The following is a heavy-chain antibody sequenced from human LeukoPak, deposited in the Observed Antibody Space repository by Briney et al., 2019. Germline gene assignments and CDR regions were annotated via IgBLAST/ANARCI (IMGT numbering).Heavy chain of an antibody. CDR2: ISYDGSNK. J-gene: IGHJ4*02. CDR3: AEERDDILTGYYEYYFDY. CDR1: GFTFSSYG. D-gene: IGHD3-9*01. Sequence: GRSLRLSCAASGFTFSSYGMHWVRQAPGKGLEWVAVISYDGSNKYYADSVKGRFTISRDNSKNTLYLQMNSLRAEDTAVYYCAEERDDILTGYYEYYFDYWGQGTLVTVSS. V-gene: IGHV3-30*18.